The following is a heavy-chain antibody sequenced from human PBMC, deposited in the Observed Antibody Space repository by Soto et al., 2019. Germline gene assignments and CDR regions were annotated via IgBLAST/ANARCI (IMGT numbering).Heavy chain of an antibody. CDR1: GGSFSGYY. J-gene: IGHJ6*03. CDR3: ARGTGGDYTNGVCYLYYYYYYMDV. Sequence: SETLSLTCAVYGGSFSGYYWSWIRQPPGKGLEWIGEINHSGSTNYNPSLKSRVTISVDTSKNQFSLKLSSVTAADTAVYYCARGTGGDYTNGVCYLYYYYYYMDVWGKGTTVTVSS. CDR2: INHSGST. D-gene: IGHD2-8*01. V-gene: IGHV4-34*01.